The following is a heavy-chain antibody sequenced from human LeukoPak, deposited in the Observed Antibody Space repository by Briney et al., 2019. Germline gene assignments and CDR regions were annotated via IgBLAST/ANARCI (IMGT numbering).Heavy chain of an antibody. CDR2: MNPNSGNT. V-gene: IGHV1-8*03. CDR1: GYTFTSYD. J-gene: IGHJ5*02. D-gene: IGHD2-2*01. CDR3: ARVGISGTIVVVPAALDP. Sequence: ASVKVSCKASGYTFTSYDIKWVRQATGQGLEWMGWMNPNSGNTGYAQKFQGRVTITRNTSISTAYMELSSLRSEDTAVYYCARVGISGTIVVVPAALDPWGQGTLVTVSS.